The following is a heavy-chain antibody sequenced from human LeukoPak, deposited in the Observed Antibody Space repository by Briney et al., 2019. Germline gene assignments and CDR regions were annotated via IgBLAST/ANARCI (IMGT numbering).Heavy chain of an antibody. D-gene: IGHD3-16*02. V-gene: IGHV3-23*01. J-gene: IGHJ4*02. CDR2: ISGSGGST. CDR3: AKPHMITFGGIIVPDFDY. Sequence: GGSLRLSCAASGFTFSSYAMSWVRQAPGKGLEWVSAISGSGGSTYYADSVKGRFTISRDNSKNTLYLQMNSLRAEDTAVYYCAKPHMITFGGIIVPDFDYWAREPWSPSPQ. CDR1: GFTFSSYA.